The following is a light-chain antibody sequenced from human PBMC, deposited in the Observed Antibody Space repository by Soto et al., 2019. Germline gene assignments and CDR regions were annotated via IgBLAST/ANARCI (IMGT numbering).Light chain of an antibody. J-gene: IGKJ3*01. V-gene: IGKV1-33*01. CDR1: PAINIY. CDR2: EAS. CDR3: QQYDNLPVT. Sequence: DIQMTQSPSSLSASVGDRVTITCQASPAINIYLNWYRQKLGKAPDLLIYEASNLQNGVPSRFTGGGSRTHFTLTINSLHPEDSGTYYCQQYDNLPVTFAPGNKLDI.